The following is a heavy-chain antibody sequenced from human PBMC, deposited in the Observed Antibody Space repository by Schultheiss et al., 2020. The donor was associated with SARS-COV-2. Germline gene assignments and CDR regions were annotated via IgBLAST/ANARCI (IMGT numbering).Heavy chain of an antibody. V-gene: IGHV3-7*01. D-gene: IGHD6-13*01. CDR1: GFTFSSYA. J-gene: IGHJ4*02. CDR3: ARDLFAAAGTGAY. CDR2: IKQDGSEK. Sequence: GGSLRLSCAASGFTFSSYAMHWVRQAPGKGLEWVANIKQDGSEKYYVDSVKGRFTISRDNSKNTLYLQMNSLRAEDTAVYYCARDLFAAAGTGAYWGQGTLVTVSS.